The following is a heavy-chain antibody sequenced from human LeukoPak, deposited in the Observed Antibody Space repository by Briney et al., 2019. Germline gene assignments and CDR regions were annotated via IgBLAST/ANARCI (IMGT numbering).Heavy chain of an antibody. V-gene: IGHV3-48*03. J-gene: IGHJ6*03. Sequence: GGSLRLSCAASGFTFSSYEMNWVRQAPGKGLEWVSYISSSGSTIYYADSVKGRFTISRDNAKNSLYLQMNSLRAEDTAVYYCARDRGSGPLTGYMDVWGKGTTVTISS. CDR1: GFTFSSYE. CDR2: ISSSGSTI. D-gene: IGHD3-10*01. CDR3: ARDRGSGPLTGYMDV.